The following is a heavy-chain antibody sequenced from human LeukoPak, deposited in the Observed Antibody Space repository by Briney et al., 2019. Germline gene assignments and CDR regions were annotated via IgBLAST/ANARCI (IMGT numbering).Heavy chain of an antibody. V-gene: IGHV3-7*01. CDR2: MNIDGSEK. Sequence: PGGSLRLSCEASGFTLSNYWMGWVRQAPGKRPEWVANMNIDGSEKYYADSVKGRFTISRDNARNSVYLQMNSLRVEDTAVYYCARDPVEWELLLDCWGQGTLVTVSS. CDR1: GFTLSNYW. D-gene: IGHD1-26*01. CDR3: ARDPVEWELLLDC. J-gene: IGHJ4*02.